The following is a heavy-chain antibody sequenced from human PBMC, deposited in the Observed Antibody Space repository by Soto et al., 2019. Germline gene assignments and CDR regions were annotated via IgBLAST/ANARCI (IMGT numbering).Heavy chain of an antibody. CDR3: TKGYFTVTTGKAYFGMDV. CDR2: ISWDGGST. D-gene: IGHD4-4*01. Sequence: GGSLRLSCAASGFTFDDYAMHWVRQAPGKGLEWVSLISWDGGSTYYADSVKGRFTISRDNSKNSLFLQMNSLRAEDTALYYCTKGYFTVTTGKAYFGMDVWGQGTPVTVSS. CDR1: GFTFDDYA. V-gene: IGHV3-43D*04. J-gene: IGHJ6*02.